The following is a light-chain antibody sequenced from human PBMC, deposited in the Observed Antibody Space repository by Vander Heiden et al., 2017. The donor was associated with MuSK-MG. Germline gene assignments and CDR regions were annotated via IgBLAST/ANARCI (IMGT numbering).Light chain of an antibody. J-gene: IGKJ1*01. CDR1: QSFSSSY. CDR2: GAS. V-gene: IGKV3-20*01. Sequence: ELALTQSPGTLSLSPGERATLSCRASQSFSSSYLAWYQQKPGQPPRLLIYGASSRATGIPDRFSGSGSGTDFTLTISRLEPEDFAVYYCQQYGSSPWTFGQGTKVEIK. CDR3: QQYGSSPWT.